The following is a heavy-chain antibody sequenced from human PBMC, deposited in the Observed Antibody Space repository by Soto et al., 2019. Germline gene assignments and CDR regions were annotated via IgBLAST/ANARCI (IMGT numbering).Heavy chain of an antibody. CDR2: IYYSGST. Sequence: SETLSLTCTVSGGSISSGGYYWSWIRQHPGKGLEWIGYIYYSGSTYYNPSLKSRVTISVDTSKTQFSLKLSSVTAADTAVYYCASSQLLFGFYYMDVWGKGTTVTVSS. V-gene: IGHV4-31*03. J-gene: IGHJ6*03. CDR1: GGSISSGGYY. CDR3: ASSQLLFGFYYMDV. D-gene: IGHD2-2*01.